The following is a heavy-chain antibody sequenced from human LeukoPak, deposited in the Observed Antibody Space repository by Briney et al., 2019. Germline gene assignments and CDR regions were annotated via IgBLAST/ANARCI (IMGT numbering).Heavy chain of an antibody. J-gene: IGHJ3*02. V-gene: IGHV3-48*01. CDR1: GFTFSSYS. Sequence: PGGSLRLSCAASGFTFSSYSMNWVRQAPGKGLEWVSYISSGSSTIYYADSVKGRFTISRDNAKNSLYLQMNSLRAEDTAVYYCARDRATYCTNGICYDRESAFDIWGQGTMVTVSS. CDR2: ISSGSSTI. D-gene: IGHD2-8*01. CDR3: ARDRATYCTNGICYDRESAFDI.